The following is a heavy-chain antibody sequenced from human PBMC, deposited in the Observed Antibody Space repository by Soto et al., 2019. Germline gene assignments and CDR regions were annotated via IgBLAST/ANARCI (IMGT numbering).Heavy chain of an antibody. V-gene: IGHV4-31*03. CDR3: ARDRLQWLASSIWFDP. CDR1: SDSMNSGGYY. CDR2: IYSNGDT. J-gene: IGHJ5*02. Sequence: PSETLSLTCSVSSDSMNSGGYYWSWIRQHPGKGLEWIGYIYSNGDTYYNPSLKSRVTISVDTSKNQFSLNLTSVTAADTAVYYCARDRLQWLASSIWFDPWGQGTLVTVSS. D-gene: IGHD6-19*01.